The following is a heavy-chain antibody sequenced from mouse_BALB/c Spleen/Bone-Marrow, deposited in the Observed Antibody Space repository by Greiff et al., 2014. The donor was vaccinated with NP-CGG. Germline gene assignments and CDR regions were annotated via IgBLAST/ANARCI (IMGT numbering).Heavy chain of an antibody. V-gene: IGHV7-3*02. CDR2: IRNKANGYTT. CDR1: GFTFTDYY. Sequence: EVNLVESGGGLVQPGGSLRPSCATSGFTFTDYYMSWVRQPPGKALEWLGFIRNKANGYTTEYSASVKGRFTISRDNSQSILYLQMNTLRAEDSATYYCARDKNYGSYWYFDVWGAGTTVTVSS. J-gene: IGHJ1*01. D-gene: IGHD2-1*01. CDR3: ARDKNYGSYWYFDV.